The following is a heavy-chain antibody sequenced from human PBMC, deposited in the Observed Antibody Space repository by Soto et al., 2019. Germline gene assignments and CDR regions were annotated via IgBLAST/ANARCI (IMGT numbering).Heavy chain of an antibody. CDR1: GFTFSDHY. D-gene: IGHD1-1*01. J-gene: IGHJ4*02. CDR2: SRNKANSYTT. V-gene: IGHV3-72*01. CDR3: IRPMTGTTRGFDY. Sequence: EVQLVESGGGLVQPGGSLRLSCAVSGFTFSDHYMDWVRQAPGKGLEWVGRSRNKANSYTTEYAASVKGRFTISRDDSENSLYPQMDSLKTEDTAVYFCIRPMTGTTRGFDYWGQGTLVTVSS.